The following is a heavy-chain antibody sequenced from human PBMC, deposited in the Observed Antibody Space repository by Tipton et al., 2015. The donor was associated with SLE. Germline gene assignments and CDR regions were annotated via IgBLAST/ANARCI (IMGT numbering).Heavy chain of an antibody. Sequence: TLSLTCTVSGGSISSYDWCWIRQPPGKGLEWIGYIDTRGSTDYNPSLKSRVTISVDTSKNHFSLKLISVSAADTAVYYCARVPGTTWSYYVDVWGKGITVTVSS. CDR2: IDTRGST. CDR1: GGSISSYD. V-gene: IGHV4-4*08. D-gene: IGHD1-14*01. J-gene: IGHJ6*03. CDR3: ARVPGTTWSYYVDV.